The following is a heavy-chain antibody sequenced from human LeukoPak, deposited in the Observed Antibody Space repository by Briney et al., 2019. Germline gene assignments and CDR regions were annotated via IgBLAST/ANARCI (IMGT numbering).Heavy chain of an antibody. CDR3: AAAPANYYDSSGYYLDY. CDR2: IVVGSGNT. D-gene: IGHD3-22*01. Sequence: SVKVSCKASGFTFTSSAMQWVRQARGQRLEWIGWIVVGSGNTNYAQKFQERVTITRDMSTSTAYMELSSLRSEDTAVYYCAAAPANYYDSSGYYLDYWGQGTLVTVPS. J-gene: IGHJ4*02. CDR1: GFTFTSSA. V-gene: IGHV1-58*02.